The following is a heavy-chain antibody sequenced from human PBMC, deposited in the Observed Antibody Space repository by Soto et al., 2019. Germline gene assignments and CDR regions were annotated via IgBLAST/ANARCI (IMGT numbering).Heavy chain of an antibody. Sequence: QVQLQESGPGLVKPSGTLSLTCAVSGGSISDNWWSWVRQPPGKGLEWIGEVYHSGNPYYNPSLKSRVTISLDKSVSQISLTLNSVTAADTAVYYFARHGAVARTRGFDSWGQGTLVTVSS. V-gene: IGHV4-4*02. D-gene: IGHD5-12*01. CDR1: GGSISDNW. J-gene: IGHJ4*02. CDR3: ARHGAVARTRGFDS. CDR2: VYHSGNP.